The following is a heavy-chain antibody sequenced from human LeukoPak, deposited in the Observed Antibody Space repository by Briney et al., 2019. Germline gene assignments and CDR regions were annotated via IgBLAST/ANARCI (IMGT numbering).Heavy chain of an antibody. Sequence: PGGSLRLSCAASGFTFSSYAMSGVRHAPGKGREGGSAIGTARDTYYPGSVKGRFTISRENAKNSLYLQMNSLRAGDTAVYYCARARPSITGTTWIYYYYGMDVWGQGTTVTVSS. J-gene: IGHJ6*02. D-gene: IGHD1-20*01. CDR3: ARARPSITGTTWIYYYYGMDV. V-gene: IGHV3-13*01. CDR2: IGTARDT. CDR1: GFTFSSYA.